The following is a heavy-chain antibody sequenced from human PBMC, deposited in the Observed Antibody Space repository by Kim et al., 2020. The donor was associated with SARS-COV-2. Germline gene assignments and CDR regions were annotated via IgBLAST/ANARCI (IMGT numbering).Heavy chain of an antibody. J-gene: IGHJ5*02. V-gene: IGHV4-31*03. Sequence: SETLSLTCTVSGGSISSAGYYWNWVRQLPGKGLEWIGYMSYSGISNYNPPLRSRVFISLDASKSQFSVELSSVTAADTAVYYCTRIPVKDSGTYGWFDPWGQGILVTVSS. D-gene: IGHD3-10*01. CDR3: TRIPVKDSGTYGWFDP. CDR2: MSYSGIS. CDR1: GGSISSAGYY.